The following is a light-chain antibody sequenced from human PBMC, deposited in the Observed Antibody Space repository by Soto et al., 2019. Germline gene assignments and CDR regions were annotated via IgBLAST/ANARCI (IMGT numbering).Light chain of an antibody. CDR2: EGS. CDR3: CSYAGSSTFSAV. Sequence: QSALTQPASVSGSPGQSITISCTGTSSDIGSYNLVSWYQQHPGKAPKLMIYEGSKRPSGVSNRFSGSKSGNTASLTISGLQAEDEADHYCCSYAGSSTFSAVFGGGTQLTVL. J-gene: IGLJ7*01. CDR1: SSDIGSYNL. V-gene: IGLV2-23*03.